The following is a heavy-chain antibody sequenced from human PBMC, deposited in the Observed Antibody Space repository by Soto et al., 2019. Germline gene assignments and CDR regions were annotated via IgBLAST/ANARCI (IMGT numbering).Heavy chain of an antibody. CDR1: GGSISSSSYY. V-gene: IGHV4-39*01. J-gene: IGHJ4*02. CDR2: IYYSGST. Sequence: SETLSLTCTVSGGSISSSSYYWGWIRQPPGKGLEWIGSIYYSGSTYYNPSLKSRVTISVDTSKNQFSLKLSSVTAADTAVYYCARLGARYCSGGSCYPHPFDYWGQGTLVTVSS. CDR3: ARLGARYCSGGSCYPHPFDY. D-gene: IGHD2-15*01.